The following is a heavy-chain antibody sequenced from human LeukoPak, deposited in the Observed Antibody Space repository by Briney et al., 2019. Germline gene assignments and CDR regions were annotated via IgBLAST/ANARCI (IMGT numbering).Heavy chain of an antibody. CDR2: ISYDGSNK. Sequence: PGGSLRLSCAASGFTISSYAMHWVCQAPGKGLEWVAVISYDGSNKYYADSVKGRFTISRDNSKNTLYLQMNSPRAEDTAVYYCARDRKGEYSSGWYNFDYWGQGTLVTVSS. CDR3: ARDRKGEYSSGWYNFDY. CDR1: GFTISSYA. D-gene: IGHD6-19*01. V-gene: IGHV3-30*04. J-gene: IGHJ4*02.